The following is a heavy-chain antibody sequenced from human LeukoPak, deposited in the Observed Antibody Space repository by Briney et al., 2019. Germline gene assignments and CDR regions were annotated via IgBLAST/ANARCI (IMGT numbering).Heavy chain of an antibody. V-gene: IGHV4-30-2*01. CDR2: IYHSGST. CDR1: GGSISSGGYS. CDR3: ARENYYDSSGYSWNWFDP. J-gene: IGHJ5*02. Sequence: PSETLSLTCAVSGGSISSGGYSWSWIRQPPGKGLEWIGYIYHSGSTYYNPSLKSRVTISVDRSKNQFSLKLSSVTAADTAVYYCARENYYDSSGYSWNWFDPWGQGTLVTVSS. D-gene: IGHD3-22*01.